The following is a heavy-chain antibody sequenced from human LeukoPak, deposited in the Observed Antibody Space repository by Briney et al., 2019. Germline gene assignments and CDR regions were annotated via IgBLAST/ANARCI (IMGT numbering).Heavy chain of an antibody. CDR1: GGSFSGYY. D-gene: IGHD3-10*01. CDR3: ARHLSYGSGSYNDY. J-gene: IGHJ4*02. V-gene: IGHV4-34*01. Sequence: PSETLSLTCAVYGGSFSGYYWSWIRQPPGKGLEWIGEINHSGSTNYNPSLKSRVTISVDTSKNQFSLKLSSVTAADTAVYYCARHLSYGSGSYNDYWGQGTLVTVSS. CDR2: INHSGST.